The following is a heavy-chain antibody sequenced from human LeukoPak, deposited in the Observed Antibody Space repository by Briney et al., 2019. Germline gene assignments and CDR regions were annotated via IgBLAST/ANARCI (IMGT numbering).Heavy chain of an antibody. D-gene: IGHD4-23*01. V-gene: IGHV4-59*12. J-gene: IGHJ4*02. Sequence: SEALSLTCTVSGGSISSYYWSWIRQPPGKGLEWIGYIYYSGSTNYNPSLKSRVTISVDTSKNQSSLKLSSVTAADTAVYYCARGLPGGNHYFDYWGQGTLVTVSS. CDR1: GGSISSYY. CDR3: ARGLPGGNHYFDY. CDR2: IYYSGST.